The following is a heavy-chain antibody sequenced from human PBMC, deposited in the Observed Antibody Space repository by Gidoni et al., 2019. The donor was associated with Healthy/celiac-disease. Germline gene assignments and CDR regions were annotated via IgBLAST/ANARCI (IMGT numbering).Heavy chain of an antibody. J-gene: IGHJ3*02. D-gene: IGHD3-16*01. V-gene: IGHV3-30*02. Sequence: FTISRDNSKNTLYLQMNSLRAEDTAVYYCANLKPTGGNHNDAFDIWGQGTMVTVSS. CDR3: ANLKPTGGNHNDAFDI.